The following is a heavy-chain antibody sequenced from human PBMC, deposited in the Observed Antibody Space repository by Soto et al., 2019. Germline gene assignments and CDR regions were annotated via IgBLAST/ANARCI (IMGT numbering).Heavy chain of an antibody. CDR1: GYTFTSYG. Sequence: GASVKVSGTASGYTFTSYGISCVRQAPGQGLEWMGWISAYNGNTNYAQKLQGRVTMTTDTSTSTAYMELRSLRSDDTAVYYCARSEQYSAHNWFDPWGQGTLVTVSS. V-gene: IGHV1-18*01. CDR3: ARSEQYSAHNWFDP. J-gene: IGHJ5*02. CDR2: ISAYNGNT. D-gene: IGHD4-4*01.